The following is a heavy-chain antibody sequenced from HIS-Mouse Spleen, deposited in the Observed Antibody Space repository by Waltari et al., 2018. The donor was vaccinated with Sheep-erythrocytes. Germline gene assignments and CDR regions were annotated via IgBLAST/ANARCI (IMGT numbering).Heavy chain of an antibody. CDR3: AQTGATTPHFDY. Sequence: QVQLVRSWAEVKKPGSSVKVFCKASGGTLSSYAISWVRQAPGQGLEWMGRIIPILGIANYAQKFQGRVTITADKSTSTAYMELSSLRSEDTAVYYCAQTGATTPHFDYWGQGTLVTVSS. CDR1: GGTLSSYA. CDR2: IIPILGIA. J-gene: IGHJ4*02. D-gene: IGHD1-26*01. V-gene: IGHV1-69*04.